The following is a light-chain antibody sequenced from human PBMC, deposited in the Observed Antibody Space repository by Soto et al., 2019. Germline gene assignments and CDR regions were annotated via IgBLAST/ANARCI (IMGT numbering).Light chain of an antibody. CDR3: QQYNNWPPYT. V-gene: IGKV3-15*01. CDR2: GAS. J-gene: IGKJ2*01. Sequence: EIVMTQSPATLSVSPGERATLSCRASQSVSSNLAWYQQKPGQAPRLLIYGASTRATGIPARFSGSGSETEFTLTNSSLQSEDFAVYYCQQYNNWPPYTFGQGTKVDIK. CDR1: QSVSSN.